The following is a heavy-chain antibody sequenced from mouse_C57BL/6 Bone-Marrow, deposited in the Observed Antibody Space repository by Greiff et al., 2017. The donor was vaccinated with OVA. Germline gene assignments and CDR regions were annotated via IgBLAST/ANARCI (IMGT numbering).Heavy chain of an antibody. D-gene: IGHD2-12*01. Sequence: EVNLVESGGGLVKPGGSLKLSCAASGFTFSSYAMSWVRQTPEKRLEWVATISDGGSYTYYPDNVKGRFTISRDNAKNNLYLQMSHLKSEDTAMYYCARDYYKDYWGQGTTLTVSS. CDR3: ARDYYKDY. CDR1: GFTFSSYA. J-gene: IGHJ2*01. CDR2: ISDGGSYT. V-gene: IGHV5-4*01.